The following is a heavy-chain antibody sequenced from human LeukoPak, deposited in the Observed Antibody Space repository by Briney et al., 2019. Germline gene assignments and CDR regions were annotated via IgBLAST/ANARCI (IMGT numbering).Heavy chain of an antibody. D-gene: IGHD4-23*01. Sequence: PSETLSLTCTVSGGSISSYYWSWIRQPPGKGLEWIGYIYYSGSTNYNPSLKSRVTISVDTSKNQFSLKLSSVTAADTAVYYCARQLRWYGVHFDYWGQGTLVTVSS. CDR1: GGSISSYY. CDR3: ARQLRWYGVHFDY. J-gene: IGHJ4*02. CDR2: IYYSGST. V-gene: IGHV4-59*08.